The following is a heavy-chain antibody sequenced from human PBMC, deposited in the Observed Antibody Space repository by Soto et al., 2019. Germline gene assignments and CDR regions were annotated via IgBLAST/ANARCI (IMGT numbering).Heavy chain of an antibody. D-gene: IGHD3-10*01. J-gene: IGHJ4*02. Sequence: EVQLVESGGGLVQPGGSLRLSCAASGFTFSSYSMNWVRQAPGKGLEWVSYISSSSSTIYYADSVKGRFTISRDNAKNSLDRQMNSLRAEDTAGYYCAREMVRGVIISDYWGQGTLVTGSS. CDR3: AREMVRGVIISDY. V-gene: IGHV3-48*01. CDR2: ISSSSSTI. CDR1: GFTFSSYS.